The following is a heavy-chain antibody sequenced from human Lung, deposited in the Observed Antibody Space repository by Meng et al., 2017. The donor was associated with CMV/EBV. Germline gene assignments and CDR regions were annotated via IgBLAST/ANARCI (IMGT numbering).Heavy chain of an antibody. CDR1: CYY. Sequence: CYYLHWVRQAPGQGLEWMGIINPSGGSTSYAQKFQGRVTMTRDTSTSTVYMELSSLRSEDTAVYYCARDITMIVVVIPFYYGMDVWGQGTTVTVSS. CDR3: ARDITMIVVVIPFYYGMDV. J-gene: IGHJ6*02. V-gene: IGHV1-46*01. CDR2: INPSGGST. D-gene: IGHD3-22*01.